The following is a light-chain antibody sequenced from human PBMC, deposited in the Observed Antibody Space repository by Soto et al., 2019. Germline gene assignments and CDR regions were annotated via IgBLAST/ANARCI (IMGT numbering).Light chain of an antibody. Sequence: EVVLPQSPATLSVSPGDRATLSCRASQYIGSAVAWYHQRSGQAPRLLIFDASIRVPTTPARFSGSVSGTEFTLTISSLESEDFAVYFCQQYGDRPRTFGQGTKVEIK. V-gene: IGKV3-15*01. CDR1: QYIGSA. CDR2: DAS. CDR3: QQYGDRPRT. J-gene: IGKJ1*01.